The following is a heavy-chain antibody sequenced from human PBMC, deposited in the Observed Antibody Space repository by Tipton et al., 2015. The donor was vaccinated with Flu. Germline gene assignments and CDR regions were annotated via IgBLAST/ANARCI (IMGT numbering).Heavy chain of an antibody. V-gene: IGHV3-23*01. J-gene: IGHJ4*02. CDR1: GFTFRDFD. Sequence: SLRLSCAASGFTFRDFDMSWVRQAPGAGLEWVSGVTHENARTYYADSVKGRFTVSRDDSKDTLYLQMDNLRAEDTALYFCAKHFIRSHDYWGQGTLVTVSS. CDR3: AKHFIRSHDY. CDR2: VTHENART. D-gene: IGHD3-3*02.